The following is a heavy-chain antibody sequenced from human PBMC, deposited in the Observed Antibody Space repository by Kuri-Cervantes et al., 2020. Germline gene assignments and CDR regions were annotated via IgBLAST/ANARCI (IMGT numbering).Heavy chain of an antibody. CDR2: INHSGST. D-gene: IGHD3-16*01. CDR3: ARGPLSSGLRVGRVFDY. J-gene: IGHJ4*02. V-gene: IGHV4-34*01. Sequence: SETLSLTCAVYGGSFSGYYWSWIRQPPGKGLEWIGEINHSGSTNYNPSLKSRVTISVDTSKNQFSLKLSSVTAAATAVYYCARGPLSSGLRVGRVFDYWGQGTLVTVSS. CDR1: GGSFSGYY.